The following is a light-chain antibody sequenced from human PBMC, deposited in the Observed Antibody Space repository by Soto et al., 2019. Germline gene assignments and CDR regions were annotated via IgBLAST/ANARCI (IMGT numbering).Light chain of an antibody. CDR1: QSISRY. V-gene: IGKV3-11*01. CDR2: EAS. J-gene: IGKJ4*01. CDR3: QQRSNWPPLT. Sequence: EIVLTQSPATLSLSPGERATLSCRASQSISRYLAWYQQKPGQAPRLLIYEASNRATGIPARFSGSGSGTDFTLTIGSLEPEDLAVYYCQQRSNWPPLTFGGGTKVEIK.